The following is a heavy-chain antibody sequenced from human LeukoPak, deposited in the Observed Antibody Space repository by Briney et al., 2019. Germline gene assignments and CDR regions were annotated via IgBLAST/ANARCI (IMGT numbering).Heavy chain of an antibody. CDR1: GFTVSSNY. D-gene: IGHD1-26*01. J-gene: IGHJ3*02. CDR2: IYSGGST. Sequence: GGSLRLSCAASGFTVSSNYMSWVRQAPGKGLEWVSVIYSGGSTYYADSVKGRFTISRDNAKNSLYLQMNSLKAEDTAIYYCAREVGTPQAFDIWGQGTMVTVSS. V-gene: IGHV3-53*01. CDR3: AREVGTPQAFDI.